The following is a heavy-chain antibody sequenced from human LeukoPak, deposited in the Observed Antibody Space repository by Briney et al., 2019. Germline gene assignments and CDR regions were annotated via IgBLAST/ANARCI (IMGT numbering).Heavy chain of an antibody. CDR2: INHSGST. CDR3: ARAEVRGGFFDY. J-gene: IGHJ4*02. Sequence: SETLSLTCAVYGGSFSGYYWSWIRQPPGKGLEWIGEINHSGSTNYNPSLKSRLTISVDTSKNQFSLQLSSVTAADTAVYYCARAEVRGGFFDYWGQGTLVTVSS. CDR1: GGSFSGYY. D-gene: IGHD3-10*01. V-gene: IGHV4-34*01.